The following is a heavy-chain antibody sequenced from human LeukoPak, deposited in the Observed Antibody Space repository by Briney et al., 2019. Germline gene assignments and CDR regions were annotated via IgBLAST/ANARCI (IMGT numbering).Heavy chain of an antibody. CDR2: ITNSGVHT. Sequence: GGSLRLSCAASGFTFTSYTMSWVRQAPGKGLEWVSSITNSGVHTYYTDSVKGRFTISRDNANNSLYLHMNSLSAEDTAIYYCARQPQVAHFDYWGQGTLVSVSS. D-gene: IGHD2-15*01. CDR3: ARQPQVAHFDY. J-gene: IGHJ4*02. CDR1: GFTFTSYT. V-gene: IGHV3-21*01.